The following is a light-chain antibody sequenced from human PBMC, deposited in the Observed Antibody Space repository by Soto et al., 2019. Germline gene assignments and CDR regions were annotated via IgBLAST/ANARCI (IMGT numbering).Light chain of an antibody. V-gene: IGKV3-20*01. Sequence: EIVLTQSPGTLYLSPGERAPLSCRASQSVSNNYFAWYQQKPAQAPRHLIYGASNRSTGIPDRFSGSGFGTDFTLTISRLKPEDFAVYYCQQNGTSGTFAPGTKVEIK. CDR1: QSVSNNY. CDR2: GAS. CDR3: QQNGTSGT. J-gene: IGKJ1*01.